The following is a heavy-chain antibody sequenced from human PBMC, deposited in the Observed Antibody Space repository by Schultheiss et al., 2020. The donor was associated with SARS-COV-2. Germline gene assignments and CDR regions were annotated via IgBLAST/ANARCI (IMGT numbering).Heavy chain of an antibody. CDR1: GGSISSSSYY. V-gene: IGHV4-39*01. Sequence: SETLSLTCTVSGGSISSSSYYWGWIRQPPGKGLEWIGSIYYSGSTYYNPSLKSRVTISVDTSKNQFSLKLSSVTAADPAVYYCARHRGYYDFWSGYYVDYWGQGTLVTVSS. D-gene: IGHD3-3*01. CDR3: ARHRGYYDFWSGYYVDY. J-gene: IGHJ4*02. CDR2: IYYSGST.